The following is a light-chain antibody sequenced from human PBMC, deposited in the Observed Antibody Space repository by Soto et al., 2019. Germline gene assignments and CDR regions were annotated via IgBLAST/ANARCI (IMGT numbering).Light chain of an antibody. V-gene: IGKV3-15*01. CDR2: HAS. Sequence: EIVMTQSPATLSVSPGERATLSCRASQSVNSNLAWYQQKPGQSRKLLIYHASTRSTGITARRSGSGSRTEFTLNISNLPSNDFAFYYIQQYNNWYAFGRGNKLEIK. CDR3: QQYNNWYA. CDR1: QSVNSN. J-gene: IGKJ2*01.